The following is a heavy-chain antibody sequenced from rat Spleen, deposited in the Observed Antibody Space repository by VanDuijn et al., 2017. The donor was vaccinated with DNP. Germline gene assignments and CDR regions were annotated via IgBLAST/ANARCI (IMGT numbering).Heavy chain of an antibody. J-gene: IGHJ2*01. CDR3: ARREYNNYYFVY. V-gene: IGHV5-25*01. D-gene: IGHD1-10*01. CDR2: ISPSGGST. Sequence: EVQLVESGGGLVQPGRSLKLSCAASGFTFSNYDMAWVRQAPTKGLEWVASISPSGGSTYYRDSVKGRFTVSRDNAKSSLYLQMYSLRSEDTAPYDCARREYNNYYFVYWGQGVMVTVSS. CDR1: GFTFSNYD.